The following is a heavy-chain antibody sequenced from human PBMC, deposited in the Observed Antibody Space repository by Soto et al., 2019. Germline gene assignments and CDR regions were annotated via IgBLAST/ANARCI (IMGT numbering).Heavy chain of an antibody. CDR3: AKDLGGSSSWIDWFDP. CDR1: GFTFSSYA. D-gene: IGHD6-13*01. Sequence: GGSLRLSCAASGFTFSSYAMSWVRQAPGKGLEWVSAISGSGGSTYYADSVKGRFTISRDNSKNTLYLQMNSLRAEDTAVYYCAKDLGGSSSWIDWFDPWGQGTLVTVSS. CDR2: ISGSGGST. J-gene: IGHJ5*02. V-gene: IGHV3-23*01.